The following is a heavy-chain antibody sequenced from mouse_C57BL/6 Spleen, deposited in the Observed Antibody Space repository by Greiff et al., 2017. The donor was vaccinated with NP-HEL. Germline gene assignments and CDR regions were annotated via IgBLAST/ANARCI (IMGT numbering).Heavy chain of an antibody. CDR1: GFTFSDYY. CDR2: ISNGGGST. D-gene: IGHD2-1*01. Sequence: EVKLMESGGGLVQPGGSLKLSCAASGFTFSDYYMYWVRQTPEKRLEWVAYISNGGGSTYYPDTVKGRFTISRDNAKNTLYLQMSRLKSEDTAMYYCASLYYGNYGRYFDVWGTGTTVTVSS. CDR3: ASLYYGNYGRYFDV. J-gene: IGHJ1*03. V-gene: IGHV5-12*01.